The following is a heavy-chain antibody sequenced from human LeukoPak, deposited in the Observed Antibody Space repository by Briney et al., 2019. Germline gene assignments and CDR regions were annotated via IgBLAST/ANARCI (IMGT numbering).Heavy chain of an antibody. J-gene: IGHJ6*02. CDR3: ARDLGYCSSTSCYTGEYYYYGIDV. CDR1: GFTLSSNY. D-gene: IGHD2-2*02. Sequence: GGSLRLSCAASGFTLSSNYMSWVRQAPGKGLEGVSIIYSGGSILYADFVTGIFTISTDNSKNTLYLQMNSLRAEATAVYYCARDLGYCSSTSCYTGEYYYYGIDVWGQGTTVTVSS. V-gene: IGHV3-66*01. CDR2: IYSGGSI.